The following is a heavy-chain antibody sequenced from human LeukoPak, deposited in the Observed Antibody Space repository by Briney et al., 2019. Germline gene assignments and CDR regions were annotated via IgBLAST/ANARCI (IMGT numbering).Heavy chain of an antibody. V-gene: IGHV3-48*04. CDR1: GFTFSSYS. Sequence: PGGSLRLSCAASGFTFSSYSMNWVRHAPGKGLEWVSYISSSSSTIYYADSVKGRFTISRDNAKNSLYLQMNNLRAEDTAVYYCARAVLWFGELAGMDVWGQGTTVTVSS. J-gene: IGHJ6*02. CDR2: ISSSSSTI. CDR3: ARAVLWFGELAGMDV. D-gene: IGHD3-10*01.